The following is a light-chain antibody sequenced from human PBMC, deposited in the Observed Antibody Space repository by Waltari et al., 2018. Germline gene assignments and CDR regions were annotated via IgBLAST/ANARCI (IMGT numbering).Light chain of an antibody. CDR3: ASWDDSLSVGV. Sequence: QSVLTQPPSASGTPGQRVTISCSGSISNLGTNYVYWYQQFPGTAPKLLIQRNNQRPSGVPDRFSGSKSGTSASLAISGLRSEDEADYYCASWDDSLSVGVFVGGTKLTVL. J-gene: IGLJ3*02. V-gene: IGLV1-47*01. CDR2: RNN. CDR1: ISNLGTNY.